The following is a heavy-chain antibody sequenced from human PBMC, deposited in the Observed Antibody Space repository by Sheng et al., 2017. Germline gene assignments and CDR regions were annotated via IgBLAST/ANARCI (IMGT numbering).Heavy chain of an antibody. CDR2: IKEDGSEK. D-gene: IGHD3-10*01. CDR3: ARHYDRSGSYYNPIDF. J-gene: IGHJ4*02. CDR1: GFTFSNYW. V-gene: IGHV3-7*05. Sequence: EVQLVESGGDLVQPGGSLRLSCTASGFTFSNYWMTWVRQAPGEGLEWVTSIKEDGSEKHYVDSVQGRFTIYRDNAKNSLYLQMNSLRAEDTAVYYCARHYDRSGSYYNPIDFWGQGTLVTVSS.